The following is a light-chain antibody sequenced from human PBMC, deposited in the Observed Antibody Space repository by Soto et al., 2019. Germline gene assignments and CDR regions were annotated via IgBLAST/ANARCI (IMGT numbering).Light chain of an antibody. CDR1: QSVASTY. CDR3: QQYAGSHT. Sequence: EIVLTQSPGTLSLSPGERATLSCWASQSVASTYLGWYQQKPGQAPRLLIYGASSRATGIPDRFSGSGSGTDFILTISRLEPEDFALYYCQQYAGSHTFGQGTRLEIK. CDR2: GAS. V-gene: IGKV3-20*01. J-gene: IGKJ5*01.